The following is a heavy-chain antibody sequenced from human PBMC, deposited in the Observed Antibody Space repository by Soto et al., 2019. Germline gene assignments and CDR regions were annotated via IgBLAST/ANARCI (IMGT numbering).Heavy chain of an antibody. Sequence: VQLVESGGGVVQPGRSLRLSCAASGFTFSSYGMHWVRQAPGKGLEWVAVISYDGSNKYYADSVKGRFTISRDNSKNTLYLQMNSLRAEDTAVYYCAKDGSYSNYESYYYGMDVWGQGTTVTVSS. D-gene: IGHD4-4*01. CDR1: GFTFSSYG. CDR2: ISYDGSNK. J-gene: IGHJ6*02. V-gene: IGHV3-30*18. CDR3: AKDGSYSNYESYYYGMDV.